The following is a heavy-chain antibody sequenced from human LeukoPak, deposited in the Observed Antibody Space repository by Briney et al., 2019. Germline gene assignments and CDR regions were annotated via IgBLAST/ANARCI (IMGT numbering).Heavy chain of an antibody. V-gene: IGHV5-10-1*01. CDR2: IDPSDSYN. CDR1: GYSFTSYW. J-gene: IGHJ3*02. Sequence: GESLRISCKGSGYSFTSYWISWVRQMPGKGLEWMGRIDPSDSYNNYRPSFQGHVTISADKTISTAYLQWSSLYASDPAIYYCARLRVRGVIGAFDIWGQGTMVTVSS. D-gene: IGHD3-10*01. CDR3: ARLRVRGVIGAFDI.